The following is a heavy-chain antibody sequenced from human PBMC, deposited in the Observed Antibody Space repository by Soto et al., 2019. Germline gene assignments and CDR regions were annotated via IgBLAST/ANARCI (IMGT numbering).Heavy chain of an antibody. CDR1: GGSISSGGYS. V-gene: IGHV4-30-2*01. Sequence: SGTLSISCAVYGGSISSGGYSWSWFRQPPGKGLECIGYIYHGGSTYYNPSLKSRVTISVDRSKNQFSLKLSSVTAADTAVYYCARGPPLGYWGQGTLVTVS. J-gene: IGHJ4*02. CDR3: ARGPPLGY. CDR2: IYHGGST.